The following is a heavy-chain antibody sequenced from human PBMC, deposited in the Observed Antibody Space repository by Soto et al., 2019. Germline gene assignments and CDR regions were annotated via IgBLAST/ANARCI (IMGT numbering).Heavy chain of an antibody. J-gene: IGHJ3*02. CDR2: IYHSGST. Sequence: SETLSLTCAVSGGSISSGGYSWSWIRQPPGKGLEWIGYIYHSGSTYYNPSLKSRVTISVDRSKNQFSLKLSSVTAADTAVYYCARDLGYCSGGSCYSSAFDIWGQGTMVTVS. V-gene: IGHV4-30-2*01. CDR1: GGSISSGGYS. CDR3: ARDLGYCSGGSCYSSAFDI. D-gene: IGHD2-15*01.